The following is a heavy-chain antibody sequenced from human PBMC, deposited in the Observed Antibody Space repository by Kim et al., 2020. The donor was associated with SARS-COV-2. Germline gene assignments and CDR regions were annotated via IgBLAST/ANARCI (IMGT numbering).Heavy chain of an antibody. CDR1: GYSFTSYW. Sequence: GESLKISCKGSGYSFTSYWISWVRQMPGKGLEWMGRIDPSDSYTNYSPSFQGHVTISADKSISTAYLQWSSLKASDTAMYYCARVVGYGDYAYYYGMDVWGQGTTVTVSS. D-gene: IGHD4-17*01. J-gene: IGHJ6*02. CDR3: ARVVGYGDYAYYYGMDV. V-gene: IGHV5-10-1*01. CDR2: IDPSDSYT.